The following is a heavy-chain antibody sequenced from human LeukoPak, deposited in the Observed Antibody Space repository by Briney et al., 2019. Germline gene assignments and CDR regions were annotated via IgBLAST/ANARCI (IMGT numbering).Heavy chain of an antibody. Sequence: GESLKICCKGSGYSFTSYWIGWVRQMPGKGLEWMGIIYPGDSDTRYSPSFQGQVTISADKSISTAYLQWSSLKASDTAMYYCARQGQQLDLHFGYWGQGTLVTVSS. CDR2: IYPGDSDT. CDR3: ARQGQQLDLHFGY. D-gene: IGHD6-13*01. V-gene: IGHV5-51*01. CDR1: GYSFTSYW. J-gene: IGHJ4*02.